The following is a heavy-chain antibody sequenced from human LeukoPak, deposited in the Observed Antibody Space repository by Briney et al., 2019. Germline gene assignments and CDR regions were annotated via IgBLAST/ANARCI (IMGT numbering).Heavy chain of an antibody. CDR3: ARSLGYSSGG. V-gene: IGHV3-74*01. Sequence: GGSLRLSCAVSGFTFRSHWMHWVRQVPGKGLVWVSHISTDGTTTNYADSVKGRFTISRDNAKDTLYLQMHSLRVDDAAVYYCARSLGYSSGGWGQGTLVTVSS. J-gene: IGHJ4*02. CDR2: ISTDGTTT. CDR1: GFTFRSHW. D-gene: IGHD2-15*01.